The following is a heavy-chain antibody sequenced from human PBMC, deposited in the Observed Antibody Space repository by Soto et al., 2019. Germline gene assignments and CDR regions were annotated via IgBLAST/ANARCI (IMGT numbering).Heavy chain of an antibody. CDR2: MNPNSGNT. CDR3: ARVRSKPSGRQEVGYYYYGMDV. V-gene: IGHV1-8*01. Sequence: ASVQVSCKSSGYTFTRYDINWVRQATVQVLEWMGWMNPNSGNTGYAQKFQGRVTMTRNTSISTAYMELSSLRSEDTAVYYCARVRSKPSGRQEVGYYYYGMDVWGQGTTVTVSS. J-gene: IGHJ6*02. D-gene: IGHD3-10*01. CDR1: GYTFTRYD.